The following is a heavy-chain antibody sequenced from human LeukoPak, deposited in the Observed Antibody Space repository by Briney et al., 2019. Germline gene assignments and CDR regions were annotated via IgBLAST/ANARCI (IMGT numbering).Heavy chain of an antibody. Sequence: SETLSLTCTVSGGSISSGGYYWSWIRQPPGKGLEWIGYIYHSGSTYYNPSLKSRVTISVDRSKNQFSLKLSSVTAADTAVYYCARGDCSSTSCYRDFWSGSQGDYMDVWGKGTTVTVSS. V-gene: IGHV4-30-2*01. J-gene: IGHJ6*03. CDR2: IYHSGST. D-gene: IGHD2-2*01. CDR3: ARGDCSSTSCYRDFWSGSQGDYMDV. CDR1: GGSISSGGYY.